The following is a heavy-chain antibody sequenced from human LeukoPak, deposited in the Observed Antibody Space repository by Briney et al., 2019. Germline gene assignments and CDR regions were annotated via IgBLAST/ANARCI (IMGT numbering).Heavy chain of an antibody. Sequence: GGSLRLSCIASGFTLSSYEMSWIRQAPGKGLEWVSSVDYSGGDTHYADSVMGRFTISRDNAKNSLYLQMNSLRAEDTALYYCARIYTGYCSSTSCYGRFLEWLSNYYYYYYMDVWGKGTTVTVSS. CDR3: ARIYTGYCSSTSCYGRFLEWLSNYYYYYYMDV. CDR1: GFTLSSYE. D-gene: IGHD2-2*01. V-gene: IGHV3-20*04. CDR2: VDYSGGDT. J-gene: IGHJ6*03.